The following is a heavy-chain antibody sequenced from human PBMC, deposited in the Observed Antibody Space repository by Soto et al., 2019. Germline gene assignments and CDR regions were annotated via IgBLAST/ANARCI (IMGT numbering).Heavy chain of an antibody. CDR1: GFTFSSYG. Sequence: QVQLVESGGGVVQPGRSLRLSCAASGFTFSSYGMHWVRQAPGKGLEWVAVIWYDGSNKYYADSVKGQFTISRENSKNTLYLQMNSLRAEDTAVYYCARGSHVDDPRTPTPHYFDYWGQGTLVTVSS. D-gene: IGHD4-17*01. V-gene: IGHV3-33*01. CDR2: IWYDGSNK. J-gene: IGHJ4*02. CDR3: ARGSHVDDPRTPTPHYFDY.